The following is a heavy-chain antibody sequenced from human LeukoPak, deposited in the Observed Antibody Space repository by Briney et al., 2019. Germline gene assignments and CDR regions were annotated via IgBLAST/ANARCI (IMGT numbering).Heavy chain of an antibody. D-gene: IGHD2-2*01. CDR3: AKNRHRLPSDY. V-gene: IGHV3-23*01. J-gene: IGHJ4*02. CDR2: ISVSGGST. CDR1: GFTFSSYA. Sequence: GGSLRLSCAASGFTFSSYAMSWARKAPGKGPEWVSAISVSGGSTYYADSVKGRFTISRDNSKNTLYLQMDSLRADDTAVYYCAKNRHRLPSDYWGQGTLVTVSS.